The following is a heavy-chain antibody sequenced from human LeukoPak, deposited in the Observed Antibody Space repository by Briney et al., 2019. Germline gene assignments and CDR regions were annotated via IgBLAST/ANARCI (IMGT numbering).Heavy chain of an antibody. CDR3: ARAQKGINMVRVFDY. CDR2: IYYSGST. J-gene: IGHJ4*02. Sequence: SETLSLTCTVSGGSISSSSYYWGWIRQPPGKGLEWIGSIYYSGSTYYNPSLKSRVTISVDTSKNQFSLKLSSVTAAVTAVYYCARAQKGINMVRVFDYWGRGTLVTVSS. CDR1: GGSISSSSYY. V-gene: IGHV4-39*07. D-gene: IGHD3-10*01.